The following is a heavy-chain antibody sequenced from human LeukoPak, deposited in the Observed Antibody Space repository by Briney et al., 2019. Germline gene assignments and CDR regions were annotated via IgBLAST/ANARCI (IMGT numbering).Heavy chain of an antibody. D-gene: IGHD2-15*01. CDR3: ARAGSVAATLRY. CDR1: GFTFSNYA. Sequence: GGSLRLSCAASGFTFSNYAMSWVRQAPGRGLEWVSTISGSGANTYYADSVKGRFTISRDNAKNTLYLQMNSLRAEDTAVYYCARAGSVAATLRYWGQGTLVTVSS. V-gene: IGHV3-23*01. CDR2: ISGSGANT. J-gene: IGHJ4*02.